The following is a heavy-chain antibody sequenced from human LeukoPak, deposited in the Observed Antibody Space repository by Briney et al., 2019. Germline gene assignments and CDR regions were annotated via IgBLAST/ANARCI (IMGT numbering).Heavy chain of an antibody. D-gene: IGHD4-17*01. CDR1: GFTDSSHY. CDR3: ASTFYGDSPPY. CDR2: IYSGGST. J-gene: IGHJ4*02. Sequence: PGGSLPLLCAPSGFTDSSHYMRWVRHPPGKGREWVLVIYSGGSTYNAGSVKGRFTISRDNSKNTLYLQMNTLRAEDTAVYYCASTFYGDSPPYWGQGALGTVSS. V-gene: IGHV3-66*01.